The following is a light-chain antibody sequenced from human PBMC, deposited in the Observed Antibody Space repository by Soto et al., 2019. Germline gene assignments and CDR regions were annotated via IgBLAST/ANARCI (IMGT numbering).Light chain of an antibody. V-gene: IGKV3-20*01. CDR3: QQYGSSPASFT. CDR2: GAS. CDR1: QSVSSSY. Sequence: IALTQSPGTLSLSPGERATLSCRASQSVSSSYLAWYQQKPGQAPRFLIYGASSRATGIPDRFSGSGSGTEFTLTISRLEPEDFAVYYCQQYGSSPASFTFGPGTKVEIK. J-gene: IGKJ3*01.